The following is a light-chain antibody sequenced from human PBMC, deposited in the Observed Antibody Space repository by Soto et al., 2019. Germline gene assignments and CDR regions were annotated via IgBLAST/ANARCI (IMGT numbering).Light chain of an antibody. CDR2: GTT. CDR3: QSYDSSLSDWV. Sequence: QSVLTQPPSVSGAPGQRVTISCTGSSSNIGSGYDVHWYQQLPGTAPKLLIYGTTNRPSGVPDRFSGSKSGTSASLALTGLQAEDEADYYCQSYDSSLSDWVFGGGTKLTVL. V-gene: IGLV1-40*01. J-gene: IGLJ3*02. CDR1: SSNIGSGYD.